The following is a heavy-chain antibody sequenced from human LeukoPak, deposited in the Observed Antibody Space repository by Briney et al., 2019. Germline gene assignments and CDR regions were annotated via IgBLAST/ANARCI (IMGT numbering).Heavy chain of an antibody. CDR3: AKDLSVVGAHDSFDV. CDR2: ISYDGNTI. CDR1: GFSFSSYG. Sequence: GGSLRLPCAASGFSFSSYGLHWVRQAPGKGLEWLTVISYDGNTIYYADSVKGRLTISRDNSKNTLYLQMNSLRIEDTAVYYCAKDLSVVGAHDSFDVWGQGTMVTVSS. V-gene: IGHV3-30*18. J-gene: IGHJ3*01. D-gene: IGHD1-26*01.